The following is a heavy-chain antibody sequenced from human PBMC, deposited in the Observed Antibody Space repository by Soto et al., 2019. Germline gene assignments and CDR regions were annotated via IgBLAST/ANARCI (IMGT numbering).Heavy chain of an antibody. CDR2: ISSNGGST. V-gene: IGHV3-64D*08. CDR1: GFTFSSYA. CDR3: VNSRYTYYYDSSGYYDY. J-gene: IGHJ4*02. D-gene: IGHD3-22*01. Sequence: GGSLRLSCVASGFTFSSYAMHWVRQAPWKGLEYVSAISSNGGSTYYADSVKGRFTISRDNSKNTLYLQMSSLRAEDTAVYYCVNSRYTYYYDSSGYYDYWGQGTLVT.